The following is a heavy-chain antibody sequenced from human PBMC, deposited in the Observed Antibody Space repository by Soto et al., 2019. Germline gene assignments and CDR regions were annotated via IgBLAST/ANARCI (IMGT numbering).Heavy chain of an antibody. CDR1: GYTFTSYG. CDR3: ARRIAGGEGWSDR. D-gene: IGHD6-13*01. Sequence: QVQLVQSGAEVKKPGASVKVSCKASGYTFTSYGISWVRQAPGQGLEWMGWISAYNGNTNYAQKLQGRVTMTTDTSTSTAAREKRSMRSDDTAEYYCARRIAGGEGWSDRGGQEPLVSASS. V-gene: IGHV1-18*04. J-gene: IGHJ5*02. CDR2: ISAYNGNT.